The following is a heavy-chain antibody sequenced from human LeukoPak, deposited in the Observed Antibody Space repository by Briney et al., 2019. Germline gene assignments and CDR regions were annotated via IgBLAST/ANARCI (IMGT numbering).Heavy chain of an antibody. V-gene: IGHV4-59*02. D-gene: IGHD2-15*01. CDR3: ARRGGDAATFHI. J-gene: IGHJ3*02. CDR2: SHYSGSA. Sequence: PSGTLSLTCTVSGGSVSTDYWSWIRQPPGKGLEWIGYSHYSGSANYNPSLKSRVAISVDTSKNQVSLRLTSVTAADTAVYYCARRGGDAATFHIWGQGTMVTASS. CDR1: GGSVSTDY.